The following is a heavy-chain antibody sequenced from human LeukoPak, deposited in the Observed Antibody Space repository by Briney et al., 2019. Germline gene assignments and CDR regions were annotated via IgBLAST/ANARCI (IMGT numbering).Heavy chain of an antibody. D-gene: IGHD6-13*01. V-gene: IGHV4-59*01. J-gene: IGHJ4*02. CDR2: IYYSGST. CDR1: GGSISSYY. Sequence: PSETLSLTCTVSGGSISSYYWSWIRQPPGKGLEWIGYIYYSGSTNYNPSLKSRVTISVDTSKNQFSLKLSSVTAADTAVYYCARARRGIAAAGTIYFDYWGQGTLVTVSS. CDR3: ARARRGIAAAGTIYFDY.